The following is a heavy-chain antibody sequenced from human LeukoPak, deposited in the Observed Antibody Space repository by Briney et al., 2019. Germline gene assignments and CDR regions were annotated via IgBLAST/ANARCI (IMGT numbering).Heavy chain of an antibody. V-gene: IGHV1-8*01. CDR3: ARGYRAEGDY. CDR1: GYSFTSYD. CDR2: MNPNSGNT. Sequence: RASVKVSCKASGYSFTSYDMNWVRQATGQGLEWMGWMNPNSGNTGYAQKFQGRVTMTRNTSISTAYMELSSLRSEDTPVYYCARGYRAEGDYWGQGTLVTVSS. J-gene: IGHJ4*02. D-gene: IGHD1-1*01.